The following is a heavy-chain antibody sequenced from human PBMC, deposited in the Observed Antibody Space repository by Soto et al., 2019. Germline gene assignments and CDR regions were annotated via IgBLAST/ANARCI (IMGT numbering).Heavy chain of an antibody. J-gene: IGHJ4*02. CDR3: ARVWHDILTGYYSPHYYFDY. V-gene: IGHV4-31*03. D-gene: IGHD3-9*01. CDR2: IYYSGST. Sequence: SEILSLTCTVSGGSISSGGYYWSWIRQHPGKGLEWIGYIYYSGSTYYNPSLKSRVTISVDTSKNQFSLKLSSVTAADTAVYYCARVWHDILTGYYSPHYYFDYWGQGTLVTVSS. CDR1: GGSISSGGYY.